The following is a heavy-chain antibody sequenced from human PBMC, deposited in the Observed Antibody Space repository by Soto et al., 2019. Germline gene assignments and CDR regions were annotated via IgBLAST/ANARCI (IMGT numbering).Heavy chain of an antibody. V-gene: IGHV3-30*18. CDR2: ISYDGSNK. J-gene: IGHJ4*02. D-gene: IGHD6-19*01. CDR3: AKDRDRSGWYWLRLYRLLVDY. CDR1: GFTFSSYG. Sequence: QVQLVESGGGVVQPGRSLRLSCAASGFTFSSYGMHWVRQAPGKGLEWVAVISYDGSNKYYADSVKGRFTSSRDNSKNQLYLQMSSLRADDTAVYSCAKDRDRSGWYWLRLYRLLVDYWGQGTLVTVSS.